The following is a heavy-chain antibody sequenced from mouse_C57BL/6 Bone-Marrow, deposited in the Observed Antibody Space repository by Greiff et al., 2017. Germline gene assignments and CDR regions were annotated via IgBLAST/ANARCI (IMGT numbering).Heavy chain of an antibody. CDR3: ARCPNYYGSSFYAMDY. D-gene: IGHD1-1*01. Sequence: QVQLQQPGAELVRPGSSVKLSCKASGYTFTSYWMHWVKQRPIQGLEWIGNIDPSDSETHYNQKFKDKATLTVDKSSSTAYMQLSSLTSEDSAVYYCARCPNYYGSSFYAMDYWGQGTSVTVSS. CDR2: IDPSDSET. J-gene: IGHJ4*01. V-gene: IGHV1-52*01. CDR1: GYTFTSYW.